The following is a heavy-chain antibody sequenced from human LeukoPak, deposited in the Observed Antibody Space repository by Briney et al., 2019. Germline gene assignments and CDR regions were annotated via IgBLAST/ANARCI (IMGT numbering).Heavy chain of an antibody. J-gene: IGHJ4*02. CDR2: ISSSSSSI. V-gene: IGHV3-48*01. D-gene: IGHD6-6*01. CDR1: GFTFSNYG. Sequence: PGGSLRLSCAASGFTFSNYGMDWVRQAPGKGLEWVSYISSSSSSIYYADSVKGRFTISRDNAKNSLFLQMNSLRAEDTAVYYCARGGAARPDYWGQGTLVTASS. CDR3: ARGGAARPDY.